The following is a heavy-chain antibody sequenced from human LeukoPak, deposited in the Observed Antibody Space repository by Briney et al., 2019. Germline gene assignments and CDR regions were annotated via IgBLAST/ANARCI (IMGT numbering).Heavy chain of an antibody. CDR2: IYSGSST. D-gene: IGHD4-17*01. J-gene: IGHJ4*02. V-gene: IGHV3-53*01. Sequence: GGSLRLSCAASGFTVSSNYMSWVRQAPGKGLEWVSVIYSGSSTYYADSVKGRFTISRDNSKNTLYLQMNSLRAEDTAVYYCARDARTATDYGDDYWGQGTLVTVSS. CDR3: ARDARTATDYGDDY. CDR1: GFTVSSNY.